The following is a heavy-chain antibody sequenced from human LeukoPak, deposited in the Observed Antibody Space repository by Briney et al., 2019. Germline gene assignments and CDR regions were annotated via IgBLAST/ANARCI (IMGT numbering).Heavy chain of an antibody. CDR3: ARALQPYRRDGYNLDY. CDR1: GGSISSSSYY. D-gene: IGHD5-24*01. J-gene: IGHJ4*02. CDR2: IYYSGST. V-gene: IGHV4-39*01. Sequence: PSETLSLTCTVSGGSISSSSYYWGWIRQPPGKGLEWIGSIYYSGSTYYNPSLKSRVTISVDTSKNQFSLKLSSVTAADTAVYYCARALQPYRRDGYNLDYWGQGTLVTVSS.